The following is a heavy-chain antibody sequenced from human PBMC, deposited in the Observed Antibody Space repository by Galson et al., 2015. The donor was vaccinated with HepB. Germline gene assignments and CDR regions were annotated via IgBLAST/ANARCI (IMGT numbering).Heavy chain of an antibody. J-gene: IGHJ4*02. V-gene: IGHV3-30*18. CDR2: ISYDGSNK. D-gene: IGHD3-10*01. CDR3: AKDYMVRGLTPDY. Sequence: LRLSCAASGFTFSSYGMHWVRQAPGKGLEWVAVISYDGSNKYYADSVKGRFTTSRDNSKNTLYLQMNSLRAEDTAVYYCAKDYMVRGLTPDYWGQGTLVTVSS. CDR1: GFTFSSYG.